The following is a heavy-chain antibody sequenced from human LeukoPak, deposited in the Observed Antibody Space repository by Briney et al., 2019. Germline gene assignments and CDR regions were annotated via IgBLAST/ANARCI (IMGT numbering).Heavy chain of an antibody. CDR2: IYYGGST. V-gene: IGHV4-59*01. CDR1: GGSISSYY. CDR3: ARGGYYGSGSDDAFHI. J-gene: IGHJ3*02. Sequence: SETLSLTCTVSGGSISSYYWSCIRQPPGKGLEWIGSIYYGGSTNYNPSLKSRVTISIDTSKNQFSLKLSSVTAADTAVYYCARGGYYGSGSDDAFHIWGQGTMVTVSS. D-gene: IGHD3-10*01.